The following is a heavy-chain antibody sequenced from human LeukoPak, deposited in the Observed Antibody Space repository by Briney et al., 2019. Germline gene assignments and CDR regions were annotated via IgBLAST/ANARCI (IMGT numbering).Heavy chain of an antibody. CDR1: GFTFRNFA. V-gene: IGHV3-23*01. D-gene: IGHD1-26*01. CDR2: LSHGGTRT. CDR3: AKDIELFMS. J-gene: IGHJ5*02. Sequence: GGSLRLSCAASGFTFRNFAMSWVREAPGKGLEWVSGLSHGGTRTFYAASVKGRFTISRDDSNSTLFLQMDNLRVEDTATYYCAKDIELFMSWGQGTLVIVSS.